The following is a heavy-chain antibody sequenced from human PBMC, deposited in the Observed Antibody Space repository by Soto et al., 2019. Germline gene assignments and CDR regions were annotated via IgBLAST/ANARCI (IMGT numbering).Heavy chain of an antibody. J-gene: IGHJ4*02. CDR2: ISIYNGNT. CDR3: ARSTMAPAPVDY. CDR1: GYTFSSHG. D-gene: IGHD3-10*01. V-gene: IGHV1-18*04. Sequence: QVQLVQSGGEVRMPGASVKVSCKDSGYTFSSHGFTWVRQAPGHGLEWMGWISIYNGNTHYEQKFQGRLTLTTDTSTSTAYRGLRSLTSVDTALYFCARSTMAPAPVDYWGQGTQVTVSS.